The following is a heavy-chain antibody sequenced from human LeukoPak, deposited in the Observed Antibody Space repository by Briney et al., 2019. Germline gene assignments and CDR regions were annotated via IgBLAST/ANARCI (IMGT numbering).Heavy chain of an antibody. J-gene: IGHJ4*02. CDR3: ARQNYSSSLFDY. CDR2: IYYSGST. V-gene: IGHV4-59*08. Sequence: SETLSLTCTVSGGSISSYYWSWIRQLPGKGLEWIGYIYYSGSTSYNPSLKSRVSISVDMSKNQFSLKLSSVTAADTAVYYCARQNYSSSLFDYWGQGTLVTVSS. CDR1: GGSISSYY. D-gene: IGHD6-13*01.